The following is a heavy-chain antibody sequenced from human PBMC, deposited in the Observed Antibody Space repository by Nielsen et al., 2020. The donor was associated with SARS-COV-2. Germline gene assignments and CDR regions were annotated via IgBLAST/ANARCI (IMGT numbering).Heavy chain of an antibody. J-gene: IGHJ3*02. CDR2: IRSKANTYAT. Sequence: GESLKISCAASGFTFSDSTMHWVRQASGKGLEWIGRIRSKANTYATGYAASVKGRFTISRDDSKNTAYLQMNSLKTEDTAVYYCTRVNPISGSWFDAFYIWGQGTMVTVSS. CDR3: TRVNPISGSWFDAFYI. CDR1: GFTFSDST. V-gene: IGHV3-73*01. D-gene: IGHD5-12*01.